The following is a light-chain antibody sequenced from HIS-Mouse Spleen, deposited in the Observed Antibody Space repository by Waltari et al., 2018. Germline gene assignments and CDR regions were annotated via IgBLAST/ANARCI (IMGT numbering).Light chain of an antibody. CDR3: SLYTSSSTSVV. Sequence: QSALTQPPSVSGSPGQSVPISCTGTSSDVGSYNRVSWYQQPPGTAPKLMIYEVSNRPSGVPDRFSGSKSGNTASLTISGLQAEDEADYYCSLYTSSSTSVVFGGGTKLTVL. V-gene: IGLV2-18*01. J-gene: IGLJ2*01. CDR1: SSDVGSYNR. CDR2: EVS.